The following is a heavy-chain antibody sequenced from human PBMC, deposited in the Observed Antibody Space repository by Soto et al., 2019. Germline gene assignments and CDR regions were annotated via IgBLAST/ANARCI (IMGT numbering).Heavy chain of an antibody. CDR1: GGSISSGGYS. J-gene: IGHJ6*02. CDR2: IYYSGST. D-gene: IGHD6-13*01. V-gene: IGHV4-30-2*03. Sequence: KTSETLSLTCAVSGGSISSGGYSWSWIRQPPGKGLEWIGYIYYSGSTYYNPSLKSRVTISVDTSKSQFSLKLSSVTAADTAVYYCARQGAAAGLHPSPYYGMDVWGQGTTVTVSS. CDR3: ARQGAAAGLHPSPYYGMDV.